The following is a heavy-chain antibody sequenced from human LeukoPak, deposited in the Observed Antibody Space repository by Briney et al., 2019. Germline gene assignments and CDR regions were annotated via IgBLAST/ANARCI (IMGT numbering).Heavy chain of an antibody. Sequence: GASVKVSCKASGYTFTNYYMHWVRQAPGQGLEWMGIINPSGDSSSYAQKFQGRVTVTRDTSTSTVYMELSSLRSEDTAVYYCARDGAYYYESSAYYANWGQGTQVTVSS. D-gene: IGHD3-22*01. J-gene: IGHJ4*02. V-gene: IGHV1-46*01. CDR2: INPSGDSS. CDR3: ARDGAYYYESSAYYAN. CDR1: GYTFTNYY.